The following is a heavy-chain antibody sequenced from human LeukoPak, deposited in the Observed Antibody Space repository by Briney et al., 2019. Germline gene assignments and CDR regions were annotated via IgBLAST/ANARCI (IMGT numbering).Heavy chain of an antibody. D-gene: IGHD3-22*01. CDR1: GFSFSSYG. V-gene: IGHV3-30*18. CDR2: IGYDGSNK. Sequence: GSLRLSRAASGFSFSSYGIHWVRQAPGKGLEWVAVIGYDGSNKYYADSVKGRFTISRDNSKNTLYLQMNSLRTEDTAVYFCAKEIYYDSSAFFDYWGQGTLVTVSS. J-gene: IGHJ4*02. CDR3: AKEIYYDSSAFFDY.